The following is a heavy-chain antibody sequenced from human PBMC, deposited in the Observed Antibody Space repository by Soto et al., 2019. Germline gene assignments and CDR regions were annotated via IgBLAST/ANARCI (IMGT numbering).Heavy chain of an antibody. CDR3: ARVPLRAAETSPYYYGMDV. CDR1: GGTFSSYA. J-gene: IGHJ6*02. D-gene: IGHD6-13*01. V-gene: IGHV1-69*12. CDR2: IIPIFGTA. Sequence: QVQLVQSGAEVKKPGSSVKVSCKASGGTFSSYAISWVRQAPGQGLEWMGGIIPIFGTANYAQKFQGRVTITADESTSTDYTELSSLRSEDTAVYYCARVPLRAAETSPYYYGMDVWGQGTTVTVSS.